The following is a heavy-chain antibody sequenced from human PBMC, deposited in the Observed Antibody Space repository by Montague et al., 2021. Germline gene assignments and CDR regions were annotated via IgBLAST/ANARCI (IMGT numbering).Heavy chain of an antibody. V-gene: IGHV4-4*02. D-gene: IGHD2-15*01. CDR1: GGSIISSNW. CDR3: ARMLGYCSGGHCYSNWFDA. CDR2: IYHTGST. Sequence: SETLSLTCAVSGGSIISSNWWRWVRQSPGKGLEWIGEIYHTGSTNYNPFLKSRLTISLDKSNNQVSLNLTSVAAADTAVYYCARMLGYCSGGHCYSNWFDAWGQGTLVTVSS. J-gene: IGHJ5*02.